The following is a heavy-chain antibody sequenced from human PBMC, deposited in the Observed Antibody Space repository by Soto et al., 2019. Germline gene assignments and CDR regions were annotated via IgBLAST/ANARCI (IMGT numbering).Heavy chain of an antibody. D-gene: IGHD3-22*01. Sequence: SVKVSCKASGGTFSRYGISWVRQAPGQGLEWMGGIIPMFAKANYAQKFQDRVTITADESTGTAYMELRSLRFEDTAVYYCTRDGTLYDSSAYYYLYWGQGTLVTVS. V-gene: IGHV1-69*13. J-gene: IGHJ4*02. CDR3: TRDGTLYDSSAYYYLY. CDR2: IIPMFAKA. CDR1: GGTFSRYG.